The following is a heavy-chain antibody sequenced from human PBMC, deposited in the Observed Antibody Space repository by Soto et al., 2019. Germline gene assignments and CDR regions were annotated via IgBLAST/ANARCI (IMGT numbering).Heavy chain of an antibody. CDR2: INAGNGNT. J-gene: IGHJ4*02. CDR1: GYTFTSYA. V-gene: IGHV1-3*01. CDR3: AISGYSYGIQFDY. Sequence: QVQLVQSGAEVKKPGASVKVSCKASGYTFTSYAMHWVRQAPGQRLEWKGWINAGNGNTKYSQKFQGRVTITRDTSASTAYMELSSLRSEDTAVYYCAISGYSYGIQFDYWGQGTLVTVSS. D-gene: IGHD5-18*01.